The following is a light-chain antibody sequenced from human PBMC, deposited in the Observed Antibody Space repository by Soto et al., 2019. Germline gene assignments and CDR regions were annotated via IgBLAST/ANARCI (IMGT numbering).Light chain of an antibody. CDR3: QQYNNWATWT. Sequence: EIVMTQSPATLSVSPGERATLSCRASQSVSSNLAWYQQKPGQAPRLLIYGASTRATGIPARFSGXXXXTXXXXTISSLQSEDFAVYYCQQYNNWATWTFGQGTKVEIK. J-gene: IGKJ1*01. V-gene: IGKV3-15*01. CDR2: GAS. CDR1: QSVSSN.